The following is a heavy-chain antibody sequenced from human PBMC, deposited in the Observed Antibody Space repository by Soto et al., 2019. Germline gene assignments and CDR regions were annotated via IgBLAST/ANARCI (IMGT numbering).Heavy chain of an antibody. CDR3: TTGPYSTRDY. V-gene: IGHV3-15*07. CDR1: GFTFINAW. J-gene: IGHJ4*02. Sequence: EVQMVESGGGLVQPGGSLRLSCATSGFTFINAWMNWVRQAPGKGLEWVGRVNSKTDGGTTDYAAPVKGRFTISRDDSKNTLVLQMNSLTIEDTALYYCTTGPYSTRDYWGQGTLVTVS. CDR2: VNSKTDGGTT. D-gene: IGHD4-4*01.